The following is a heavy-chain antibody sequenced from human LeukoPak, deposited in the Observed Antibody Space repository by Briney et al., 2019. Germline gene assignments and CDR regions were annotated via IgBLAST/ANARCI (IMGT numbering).Heavy chain of an antibody. Sequence: SETLSLTCTVSGGSISSYYWRWIRQPPGKGLEWIGYIYYSGSTNYNPSLKSRVTISVDTSENQFSLKLSSVTAADTAVYYCARDRRYYGSGSYFRFDYWGQGTLVTVSS. J-gene: IGHJ4*02. V-gene: IGHV4-59*01. CDR2: IYYSGST. D-gene: IGHD3-10*01. CDR1: GGSISSYY. CDR3: ARDRRYYGSGSYFRFDY.